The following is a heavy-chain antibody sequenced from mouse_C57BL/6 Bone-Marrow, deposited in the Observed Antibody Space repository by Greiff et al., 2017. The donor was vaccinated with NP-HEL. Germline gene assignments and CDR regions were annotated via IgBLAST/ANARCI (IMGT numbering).Heavy chain of an antibody. D-gene: IGHD2-12*01. CDR2: IHPNSGST. CDR3: AREVTADYAMDY. J-gene: IGHJ4*01. CDR1: GYTFTSYW. V-gene: IGHV1-64*01. Sequence: QVQLQQPGAELVKPGASVKLSCKASGYTFTSYWMHWVKQRPGQGLEWIGMIHPNSGSTNYNEKFKSKATLTVDKSSSTAYMQLSSLTSEDSAVYYCAREVTADYAMDYWGQGTSVTVSS.